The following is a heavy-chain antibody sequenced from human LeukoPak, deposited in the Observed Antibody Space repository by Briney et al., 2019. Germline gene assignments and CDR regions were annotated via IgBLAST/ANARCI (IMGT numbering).Heavy chain of an antibody. D-gene: IGHD3-10*01. J-gene: IGHJ4*02. CDR1: GFTFSSYA. CDR2: ISYDGTNE. CDR3: ARTPDGSGSYYFDY. Sequence: GGSLRLSCVASGFTFSSYAMHWVRQAPGKGLEWVAVISYDGTNEYYADSVKGRFTISRDNSKNTLYLQMNSLRTDDTAVYYCARTPDGSGSYYFDYWGQGTLVTVSS. V-gene: IGHV3-30*04.